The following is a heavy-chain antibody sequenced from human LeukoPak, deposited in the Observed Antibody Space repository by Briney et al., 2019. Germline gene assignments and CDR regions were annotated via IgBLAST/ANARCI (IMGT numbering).Heavy chain of an antibody. V-gene: IGHV3-73*01. D-gene: IGHD1-26*01. J-gene: IGHJ4*02. CDR1: GFTFSGSA. Sequence: GGSLRLSCAASGFTFSGSAMHWVRQASGKGLEWVGRIRSKANSYATAYAASVKGRFTISRDDSKNTAYLQMNSLKTEDTAVYYCTRSSGPARSLSYWGQGTLVTVSS. CDR2: IRSKANSYAT. CDR3: TRSSGPARSLSY.